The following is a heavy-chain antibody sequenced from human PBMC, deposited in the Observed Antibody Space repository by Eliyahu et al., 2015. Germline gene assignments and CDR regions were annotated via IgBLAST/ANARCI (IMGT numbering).Heavy chain of an antibody. CDR2: ISSSSSYI. D-gene: IGHD3-3*01. J-gene: IGHJ6*03. Sequence: EVQLVESGGGLVQPGGSLRLSCAASGXTFXSYWMSWVRQAPGKGLEWVSSISSSSSYIYYADSVKGRFTISRDNAKNSLYLQMNSLRAEDTAVYYCARVNDWSGIRYYYMDVWGKGTTVTVSS. V-gene: IGHV3-21*01. CDR1: GXTFXSYW. CDR3: ARVNDWSGIRYYYMDV.